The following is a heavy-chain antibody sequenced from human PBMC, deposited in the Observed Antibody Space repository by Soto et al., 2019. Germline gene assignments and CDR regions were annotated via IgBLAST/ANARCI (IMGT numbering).Heavy chain of an antibody. D-gene: IGHD3-3*01. Sequence: EVQLVESGGGLVQPGGSRRLSCAASGFTFSSYWMSWVRQAPGKGREWVANIKQDGSEKYYVDSVKGRFTISRDNAKNSLYLQMNSLRAEDTAVYYCARDRGTIFGVVTFDYWGQGTLVTVSS. CDR2: IKQDGSEK. J-gene: IGHJ4*02. CDR1: GFTFSSYW. CDR3: ARDRGTIFGVVTFDY. V-gene: IGHV3-7*03.